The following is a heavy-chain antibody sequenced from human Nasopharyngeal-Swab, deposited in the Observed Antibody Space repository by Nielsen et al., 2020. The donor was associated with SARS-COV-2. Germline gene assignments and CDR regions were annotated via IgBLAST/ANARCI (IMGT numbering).Heavy chain of an antibody. V-gene: IGHV3-7*01. J-gene: IGHJ4*02. CDR2: IKQDGSEK. D-gene: IGHD3-10*01. CDR1: GFTFRDYW. CDR3: ARVGGRTSPMSS. Sequence: GGSLRLSCVASGFTFRDYWMSWVRQAPAKGLEWVASIKQDGSEKNYVDSVKGRFTISRDNAKNSLFLQMDSLRTEDTAFYYCARVGGRTSPMSSWGQGTLVTVSS.